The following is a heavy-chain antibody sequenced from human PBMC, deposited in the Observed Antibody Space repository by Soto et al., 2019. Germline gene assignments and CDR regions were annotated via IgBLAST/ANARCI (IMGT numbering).Heavy chain of an antibody. CDR1: GGTFSSYT. Sequence: GASVKVSCKASGGTFSSYTISWVRQAPGQGLEWMGRIIPILGIANYAQKFQGRVTITADKPTSTAYMELSSLRSEDTAVYYCAREVWFGELSDYYYYYMDVWGKGTTVTVSS. CDR3: AREVWFGELSDYYYYYMDV. D-gene: IGHD3-10*01. J-gene: IGHJ6*03. V-gene: IGHV1-69*04. CDR2: IIPILGIA.